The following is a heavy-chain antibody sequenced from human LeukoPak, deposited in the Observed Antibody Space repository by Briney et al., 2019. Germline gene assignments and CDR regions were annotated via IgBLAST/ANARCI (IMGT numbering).Heavy chain of an antibody. D-gene: IGHD3-22*01. CDR3: ARGPTLYYYDSSGYSN. CDR1: GGSISSYY. J-gene: IGHJ4*02. CDR2: IYYSGST. Sequence: SETLSLTCTVSGGSISSYYWSWIRQPPGKGLEWIGYIYYSGSTNYNPSLKSRVTISVDTSKNQFSLKLSSVTAADTAVYYCARGPTLYYYDSSGYSNWGQGTLVTVSS. V-gene: IGHV4-59*01.